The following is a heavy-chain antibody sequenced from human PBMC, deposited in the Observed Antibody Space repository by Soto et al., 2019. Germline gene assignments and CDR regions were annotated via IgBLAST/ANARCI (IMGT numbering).Heavy chain of an antibody. D-gene: IGHD6-6*01. CDR2: IYYSGNT. Sequence: SETLSLTCSVSGGSISSGYYYWSWIRQPPGKGLEWIGNIYYSGNTYYNPSLKSRLIISIDTSKNQFSLKLSSVTAADTAVYYCARDRRIAARFGYYYYGMDVWGQGTTVTVSS. CDR3: ARDRRIAARFGYYYYGMDV. V-gene: IGHV4-30-4*02. CDR1: GGSISSGYYY. J-gene: IGHJ6*02.